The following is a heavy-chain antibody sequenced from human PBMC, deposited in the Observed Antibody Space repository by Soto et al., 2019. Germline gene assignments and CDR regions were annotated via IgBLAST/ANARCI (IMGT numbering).Heavy chain of an antibody. V-gene: IGHV1-18*04. Sequence: SVKLACKSSGYTFTRYGISWVRQAPGQGLEWMGWISAYNGNTNYAQKLQGRVTMTTDTSTSTASMELRSLRSDDTDGYYRVRDGFYDRSGQYHLGDYRGHGTPVTVSS. CDR2: ISAYNGNT. D-gene: IGHD3-22*01. J-gene: IGHJ4*01. CDR1: GYTFTRYG. CDR3: VRDGFYDRSGQYHLGDY.